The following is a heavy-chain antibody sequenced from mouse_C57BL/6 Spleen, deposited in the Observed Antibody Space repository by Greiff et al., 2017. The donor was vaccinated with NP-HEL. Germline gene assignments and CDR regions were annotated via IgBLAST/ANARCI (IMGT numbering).Heavy chain of an antibody. J-gene: IGHJ2*01. D-gene: IGHD1-1*01. CDR2: ISYDGSN. CDR3: ARADYGSSYDY. CDR1: GYSITSGYY. V-gene: IGHV3-6*01. Sequence: EVQRVESGPGLVKPSQSLSLTCSVTGYSITSGYYWNWIRQFPGNKLEWMGYISYDGSNNYNPSLKNRISITRDTSKNQFFLKLNSVTTEDTATYYGARADYGSSYDYWGQGTTLTVSS.